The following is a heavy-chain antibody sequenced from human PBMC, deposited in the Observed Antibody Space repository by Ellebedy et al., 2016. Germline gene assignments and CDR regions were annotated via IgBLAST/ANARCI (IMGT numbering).Heavy chain of an antibody. CDR2: ISGSGGST. D-gene: IGHD5-18*01. J-gene: IGHJ4*02. CDR1: GFTFSSYA. V-gene: IGHV3-23*01. Sequence: GGSLRLSCAASGFTFSSYAMSWVRQAPGKGLEWVSAISGSGGSTYYADSVKGRFTISRDNSKNTLYLQMNSLRAEDTALYYCAKSSFGYSYGYGAYYFDYWGQGTLVTVSS. CDR3: AKSSFGYSYGYGAYYFDY.